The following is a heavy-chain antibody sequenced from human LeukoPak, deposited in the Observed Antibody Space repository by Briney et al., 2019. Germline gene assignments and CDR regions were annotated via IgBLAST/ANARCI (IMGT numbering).Heavy chain of an antibody. D-gene: IGHD3-10*01. CDR3: ARGLGYGWFDP. CDR2: INSDGSST. V-gene: IGHV3-74*01. J-gene: IGHJ5*02. Sequence: GGSLRLSCAASGFTFSSYSKHWVRQDPGKGLVWVSRINSDGSSTTYADSVKGRFTISRDNAKNTLYLQMNSLRVEDTAVYYCARGLGYGWFDPWGQGTLVSVSS. CDR1: GFTFSSYS.